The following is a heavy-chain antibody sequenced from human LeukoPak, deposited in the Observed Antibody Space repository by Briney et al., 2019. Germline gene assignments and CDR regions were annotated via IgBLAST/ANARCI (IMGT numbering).Heavy chain of an antibody. D-gene: IGHD3-22*01. Sequence: ASAKVSCKASGDRFTKYYIHWVRQAPGQGLEWMGWINPNSGGTNYAQKFQGRVTMTRDTSISTAYMELSRLRSDDTAVYYCAKEAPTYYYDSSGLGWGQGTLVTVSS. CDR1: GDRFTKYY. J-gene: IGHJ4*02. CDR3: AKEAPTYYYDSSGLG. CDR2: INPNSGGT. V-gene: IGHV1-2*02.